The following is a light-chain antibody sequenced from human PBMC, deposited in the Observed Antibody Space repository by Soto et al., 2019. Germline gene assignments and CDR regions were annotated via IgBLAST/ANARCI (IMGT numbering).Light chain of an antibody. J-gene: IGKJ2*01. CDR3: QQSYSAPYT. CDR1: QSIYSS. CDR2: AAS. Sequence: DIQMTQSPSSLSASVGDRVTITCRASQSIYSSLNWYHQKPGKAPKLLIYAASNLQSGVPSRFSGSGSGTYFTLSISSLQPDYFATYYCQQSYSAPYTFCQGTKREI. V-gene: IGKV1-39*01.